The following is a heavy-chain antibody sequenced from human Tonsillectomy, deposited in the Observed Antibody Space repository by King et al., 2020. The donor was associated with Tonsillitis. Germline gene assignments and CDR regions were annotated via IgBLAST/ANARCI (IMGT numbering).Heavy chain of an antibody. V-gene: IGHV4-39*01. Sequence: QLQESGPGLVKPSETLSLTCTVSGGSISSSSYYWGWIRQPPGKGLEWIGSIYYSGSTYYNPSLKSRVTISVDTSKNQFSLKLSSVTAADTAVYYCARHSWGGGFDSWGQGPLVTVSS. CDR3: ARHSWGGGFDS. CDR1: GGSISSSSYY. J-gene: IGHJ4*02. D-gene: IGHD3-10*01. CDR2: IYYSGST.